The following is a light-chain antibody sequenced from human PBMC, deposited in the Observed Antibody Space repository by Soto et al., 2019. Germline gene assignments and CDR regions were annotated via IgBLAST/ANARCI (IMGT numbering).Light chain of an antibody. Sequence: QSVLTQPPSASATPGQRVIISCSGSSSDVGRNYVHWYQQFPGTAPKLLIYRNDQRPSGVPDRFSGSKSGTSGSLAISGLRPEDEADYYCAACDDYLSAWVFGGGTKVTVL. J-gene: IGLJ3*02. V-gene: IGLV1-47*01. CDR2: RND. CDR3: AACDDYLSAWV. CDR1: SSDVGRNY.